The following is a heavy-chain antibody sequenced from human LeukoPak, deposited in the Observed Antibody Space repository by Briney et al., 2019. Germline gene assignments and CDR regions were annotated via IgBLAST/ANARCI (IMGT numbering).Heavy chain of an antibody. Sequence: SETLSLTCTVSGGSISSYYWSWIRQPPGKGLEWIGYIYYSGSTNYNPSLKSRVTISVDTSKNQFSLKLSSVTAADTAVYYCARHGNWNDGYFDYWGQGTLVTVSS. V-gene: IGHV4-59*08. CDR2: IYYSGST. J-gene: IGHJ4*02. CDR1: GGSISSYY. CDR3: ARHGNWNDGYFDY. D-gene: IGHD1-20*01.